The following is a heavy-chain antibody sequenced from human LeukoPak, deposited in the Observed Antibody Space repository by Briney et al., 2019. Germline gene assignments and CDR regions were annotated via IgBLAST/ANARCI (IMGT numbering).Heavy chain of an antibody. CDR2: IKQDGSEK. Sequence: GGSLRLSCAASGFTFSSYWMSWVRQAPGKGLEWVANIKQDGSEKYYVDSVKGRFTISRDNSKNTLYLQMGSLRAEDMAVYYCARDGGCSSSSCYVDYYYYYMDVWGKGTTVTVSS. CDR1: GFTFSSYW. CDR3: ARDGGCSSSSCYVDYYYYYMDV. D-gene: IGHD2-2*01. V-gene: IGHV3-7*01. J-gene: IGHJ6*03.